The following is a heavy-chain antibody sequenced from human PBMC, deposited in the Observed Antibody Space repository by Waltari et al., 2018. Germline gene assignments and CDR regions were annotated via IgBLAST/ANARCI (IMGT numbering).Heavy chain of an antibody. CDR3: ARENLAPYPTIDY. J-gene: IGHJ4*02. V-gene: IGHV4-4*02. Sequence: QVQLQESGPGLVKPSGTLSLTCAVSGGSIRSSNWWSWVRQPPGKGLEWIGEIYHSGSTNYNPALKSRVTISVDKSKNQFSLKLSSVTAADTAMYYCARENLAPYPTIDYWGQGTLVTVSS. CDR2: IYHSGST. CDR1: GGSIRSSNW.